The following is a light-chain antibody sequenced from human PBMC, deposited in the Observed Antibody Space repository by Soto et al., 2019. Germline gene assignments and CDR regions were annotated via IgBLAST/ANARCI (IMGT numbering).Light chain of an antibody. J-gene: IGLJ2*01. CDR3: SSYTTSDTLV. CDR2: EVT. V-gene: IGLV2-14*01. CDR1: SSDVGRYNY. Sequence: QFALTQPASVSGSPGQSITISCTGTSSDVGRYNYVSWYLQHPGKAPKLMIFEVTNRPSGVSNRFSGSKSGNTASLTISGLQAEDEADYYCSSYTTSDTLVFGGGTKVTVL.